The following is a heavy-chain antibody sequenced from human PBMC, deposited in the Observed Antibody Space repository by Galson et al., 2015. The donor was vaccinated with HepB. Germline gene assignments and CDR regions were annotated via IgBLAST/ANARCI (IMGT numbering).Heavy chain of an antibody. Sequence: SVKVSCKASGYTFSNYDITWVRQATGQGLEWMGWMNPYSGNTGYAQVFRGRVTMTGDASISTAYLELSSLTSDDTAIYFCARAWRNQLLSDSWSQGTLVTVSS. D-gene: IGHD2-2*01. J-gene: IGHJ5*01. CDR3: ARAWRNQLLSDS. CDR1: GYTFSNYD. CDR2: MNPYSGNT. V-gene: IGHV1-8*01.